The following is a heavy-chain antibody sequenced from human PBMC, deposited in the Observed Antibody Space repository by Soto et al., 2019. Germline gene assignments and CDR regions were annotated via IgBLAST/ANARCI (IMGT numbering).Heavy chain of an antibody. J-gene: IGHJ6*02. CDR3: ARDTVTSLTPYQGFYYYGMDV. CDR1: GFPFSSYT. V-gene: IGHV3-30*09. D-gene: IGHD2-2*01. Sequence: VGSLRLSCTASGFPFSSYTMHWLRRAPGKGLEWVGIISFDGSRKYYADWLKGRIVISRDNSKDSLYLQMDTLRPDDTAIYYCARDTVTSLTPYQGFYYYGMDVWGQGTTVTVSS. CDR2: ISFDGSRK.